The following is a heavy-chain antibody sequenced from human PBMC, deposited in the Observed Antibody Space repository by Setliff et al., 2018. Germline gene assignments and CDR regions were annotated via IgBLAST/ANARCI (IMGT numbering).Heavy chain of an antibody. D-gene: IGHD1-26*01. CDR1: GGSISSGTYY. CDR3: ARDNTMVGATDY. Sequence: SETLSLTCTVSGGSISSGTYYWSWIRQPAGEGLEWIGRLHTSGSIDYNPSLKSRVTISVDTSKNQFSLRLRSVTAADTAVYFCARDNTMVGATDYWGLGTLVTSPQ. CDR2: LHTSGSI. J-gene: IGHJ4*02. V-gene: IGHV4-61*02.